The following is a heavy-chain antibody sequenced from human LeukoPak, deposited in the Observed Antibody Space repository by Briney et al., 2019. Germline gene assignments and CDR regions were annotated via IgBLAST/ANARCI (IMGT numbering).Heavy chain of an antibody. CDR1: GGSISSYY. D-gene: IGHD2/OR15-2a*01. CDR3: ARGGVVTSFYYYMDV. J-gene: IGHJ6*03. V-gene: IGHV4-59*01. Sequence: PSETLSLTCTVSGGSISSYYWSWIRQPPGKGLEWIGYIYYSGSTNYNPSLKSRVTISVDTSKNQFSLKLSSVTAADTAVYYFARGGVVTSFYYYMDVWGKGTTVTVSS. CDR2: IYYSGST.